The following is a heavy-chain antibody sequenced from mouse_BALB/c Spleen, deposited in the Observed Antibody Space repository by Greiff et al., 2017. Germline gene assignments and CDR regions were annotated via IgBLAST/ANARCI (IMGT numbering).Heavy chain of an antibody. V-gene: IGHV5-12-1*01. CDR1: GFAFSSYD. J-gene: IGHJ2*01. CDR3: ARQEGPGSSYDY. CDR2: ISSGGGST. D-gene: IGHD1-1*01. Sequence: EVQGVESGGGLVKPGGSLKLSCAASGFAFSSYDMSWVRQTPEKRLEWVAYISSGGGSTYYPDTVKGRFTISRDNAKNTLYLQMSSLKSEDTAMYYCARQEGPGSSYDYWGQGTTLTVSS.